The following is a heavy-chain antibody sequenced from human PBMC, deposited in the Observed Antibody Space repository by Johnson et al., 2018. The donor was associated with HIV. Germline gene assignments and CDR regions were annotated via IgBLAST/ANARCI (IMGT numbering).Heavy chain of an antibody. J-gene: IGHJ3*02. Sequence: VHLVESGGGVVRPGGSLRLSCAASGFTFDDYGMSWVRQAPGKGLEWVSGINWNGGSTGYADSVKGRFTISRDNAKNSLYLQMNSLRAEDTALYFCTRRESSELGDAFDIWGQGTMVTVSS. V-gene: IGHV3-20*04. D-gene: IGHD6-6*01. CDR2: INWNGGST. CDR1: GFTFDDYG. CDR3: TRRESSELGDAFDI.